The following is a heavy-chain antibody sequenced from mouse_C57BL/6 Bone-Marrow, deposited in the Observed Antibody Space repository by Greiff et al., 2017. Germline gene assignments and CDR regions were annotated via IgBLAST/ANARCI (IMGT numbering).Heavy chain of an antibody. V-gene: IGHV3-6*01. CDR1: GYSITSGYY. CDR2: ISDDGSN. J-gene: IGHJ4*01. Sequence: ESGPGLVKPSQSLSLTCSVTGYSITSGYYWNWIRQFPGNKLEWMGYISDDGSNNYNPSLKNRISITRDTSKNQFFLKLNSVTTEDTATYYCARGGLPYAMDYWGQGTSVTVSS. CDR3: ARGGLPYAMDY. D-gene: IGHD2-2*01.